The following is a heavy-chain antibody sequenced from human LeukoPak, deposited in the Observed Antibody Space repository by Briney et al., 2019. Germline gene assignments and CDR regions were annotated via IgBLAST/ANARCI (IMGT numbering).Heavy chain of an antibody. V-gene: IGHV3-21*01. CDR1: GFTFSNE. D-gene: IGHD3-22*01. J-gene: IGHJ3*02. Sequence: PGGSLRLSCAASGFTFSNEMNWVRQAPGKGLEWVSSISSSNSYIYYADSVKGRFTISRDNAKNSLYLQMNSLRAEDTAVYYCARDILDSSGYSGAFDIWGQGTMVTVSS. CDR3: ARDILDSSGYSGAFDI. CDR2: ISSSNSYI.